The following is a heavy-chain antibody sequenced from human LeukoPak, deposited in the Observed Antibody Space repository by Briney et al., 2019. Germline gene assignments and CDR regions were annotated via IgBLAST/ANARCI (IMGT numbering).Heavy chain of an antibody. V-gene: IGHV4-39*02. Sequence: SETLSLTCTVSGGSISSSSYYWGWIRQPPGKGLEWIGSIYYSGSTYYNPSLKSRVTISVDTSKNQFSLQLNSVTPEDTAVYYCARDRQQDFDYWGQGTLVTVSS. D-gene: IGHD6-13*01. CDR1: GGSISSSSYY. CDR3: ARDRQQDFDY. J-gene: IGHJ4*02. CDR2: IYYSGST.